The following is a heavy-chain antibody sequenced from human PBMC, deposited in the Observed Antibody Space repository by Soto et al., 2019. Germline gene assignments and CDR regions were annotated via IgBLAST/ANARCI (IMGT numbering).Heavy chain of an antibody. V-gene: IGHV4-59*01. CDR3: ARDRLARRYSGYDS. D-gene: IGHD5-12*01. CDR1: GGSISSYY. CDR2: IYYGGST. J-gene: IGHJ5*02. Sequence: PSETLSLTCTVSGGSISSYYWSWIRQPPGKGLEWIGYIYYGGSTNYNPSLKSRVTISVDTSKNQFSLKLRSVTAADTAVYYCARDRLARRYSGYDSWGQGTLVTVSS.